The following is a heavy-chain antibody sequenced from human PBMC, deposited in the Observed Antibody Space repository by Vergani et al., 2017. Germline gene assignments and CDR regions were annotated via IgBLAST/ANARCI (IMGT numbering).Heavy chain of an antibody. Sequence: EVQLLESGGGLVQPGGSLRLSCAASGFTFSSYAMSWVRQAPGKGLEWVSAISGSGGSTYYADSVKGRFTISRDNSKNTLYLQMNSLRAEDTAVYYCAKDKSPDYYDSSGPRYYYYYMDVWGKGTTVTVSS. CDR1: GFTFSSYA. CDR2: ISGSGGST. V-gene: IGHV3-23*01. D-gene: IGHD3-22*01. CDR3: AKDKSPDYYDSSGPRYYYYYMDV. J-gene: IGHJ6*03.